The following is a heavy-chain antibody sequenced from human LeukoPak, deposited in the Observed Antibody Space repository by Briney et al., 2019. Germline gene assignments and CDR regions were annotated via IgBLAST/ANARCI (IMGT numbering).Heavy chain of an antibody. CDR2: ISGSGGST. CDR1: GFTFSSYA. J-gene: IGHJ4*02. V-gene: IGHV3-23*01. CDR3: AKSGTIFGVVTSSFDY. D-gene: IGHD3-3*01. Sequence: GRSLRLSCAASGFTFSSYAMSWVRQAPGKGLGWVSAISGSGGSTYYADSVKGRFTISRGNSKNTLYLQMNSLRAEDTAVYYCAKSGTIFGVVTSSFDYWGQGTLVTVSS.